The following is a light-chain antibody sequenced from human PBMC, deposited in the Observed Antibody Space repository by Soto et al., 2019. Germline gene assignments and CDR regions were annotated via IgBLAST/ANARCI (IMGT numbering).Light chain of an antibody. V-gene: IGLV2-14*01. CDR1: SSDVGGYNY. J-gene: IGLJ2*01. Sequence: QSALTQPASVSGSPGQSITISCSGTSSDVGGYNYVSWYQQHPGKAPKLMIYEVSNRPSGVSNRFSGSKSGNTASLTISGLQAEDEADYYCSSYTNSDTLVFGRGTKVTVL. CDR2: EVS. CDR3: SSYTNSDTLV.